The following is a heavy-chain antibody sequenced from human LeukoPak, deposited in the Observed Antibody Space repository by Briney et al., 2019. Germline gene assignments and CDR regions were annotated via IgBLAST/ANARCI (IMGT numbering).Heavy chain of an antibody. J-gene: IGHJ6*02. Sequence: GGSLRLSCAASGFTFSSYSMNWVRQAPGKGPEWVSSISSSSSYIYYADSVKGRFTISRDNAKNSLYLQMNSLRVEDTAVYYCAKVMGCSSTSCYNRYYYYGMDVWGQGTTVTVSS. CDR1: GFTFSSYS. V-gene: IGHV3-21*04. CDR2: ISSSSSYI. D-gene: IGHD2-2*02. CDR3: AKVMGCSSTSCYNRYYYYGMDV.